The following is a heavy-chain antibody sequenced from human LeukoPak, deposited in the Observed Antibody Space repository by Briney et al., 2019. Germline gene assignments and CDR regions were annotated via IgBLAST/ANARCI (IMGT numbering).Heavy chain of an antibody. J-gene: IGHJ4*02. CDR3: ARDYDFWSGYPSYFDY. V-gene: IGHV3-74*01. CDR2: ISSDGSST. CDR1: GFTFSSYK. Sequence: PGGSLRLSCAASGFTFSSYKMHWVRQAPGKGPVWVSRISSDGSSTNYADSVKGRFTISRDNAKNTLYLQMNSLRAEDTAVYYCARDYDFWSGYPSYFDYWGQGTLVTVSS. D-gene: IGHD3-3*01.